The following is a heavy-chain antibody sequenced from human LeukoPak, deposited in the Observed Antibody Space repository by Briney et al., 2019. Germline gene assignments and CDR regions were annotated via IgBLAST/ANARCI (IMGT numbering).Heavy chain of an antibody. J-gene: IGHJ4*02. V-gene: IGHV3-30*02. CDR3: AKDRHPYSGSGPPPYFDC. D-gene: IGHD5-12*01. CDR2: IRYDGSNK. CDR1: KFTFSTYG. Sequence: GGSLRLSCAASKFTFSTYGMHWVRQAPGKGLEWVAFIRYDGSNKYYADSVKGRFTISRDNSKNTLSLQMNSLRAEDTAVYYCAKDRHPYSGSGPPPYFDCWGQGTLVTVSS.